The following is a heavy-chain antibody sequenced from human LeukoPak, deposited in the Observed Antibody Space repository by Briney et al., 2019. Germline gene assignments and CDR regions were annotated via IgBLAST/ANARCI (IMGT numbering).Heavy chain of an antibody. Sequence: ASVKVSCKASGYTFTSYGISWVRQAPGQGLEWMGWISAYNGNTNYAQKLQGRVTMTTDTSTSTAYMELRSLRSDDTAVYYCARDSPMVRGVIFPTEYYSGKHVWVQCTTVTIS. CDR1: GYTFTSYG. V-gene: IGHV1-18*01. J-gene: IGHJ6*02. D-gene: IGHD3-10*01. CDR3: ARDSPMVRGVIFPTEYYSGKHV. CDR2: ISAYNGNT.